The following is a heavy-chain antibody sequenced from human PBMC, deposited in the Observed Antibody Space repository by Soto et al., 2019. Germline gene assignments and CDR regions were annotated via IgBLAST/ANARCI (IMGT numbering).Heavy chain of an antibody. CDR3: TKSGGGGGGPCYTGIYYYFDV. J-gene: IGHJ2*01. Sequence: DVQLLESGGGLVEPGGSLTLSCAASGFPSSTYALNWVRQAPGKGPEWVSTISESGHHTHYADSVKGRFTISRDKSNNALSQQMNGRRVDDTAIYFCTKSGGGGGGPCYTGIYYYFDVWARGTWLTVSS. V-gene: IGHV3-23*01. D-gene: IGHD3-16*02. CDR2: ISESGHHT. CDR1: GFPSSTYA.